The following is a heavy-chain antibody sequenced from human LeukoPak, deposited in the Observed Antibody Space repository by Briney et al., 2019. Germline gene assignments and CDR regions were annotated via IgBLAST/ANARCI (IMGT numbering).Heavy chain of an antibody. CDR2: ISSSSSTI. Sequence: GGSLRLSCAASGFTFSSYNMNWVRQAPGKGLEWVSYISSSSSTIYYADSVKGRFTISRDNSKNTLYLQMNSLRAEDTAVYYCARTSPADSSDYYADWYFDLWGRGTLVTVSS. D-gene: IGHD3-22*01. CDR3: ARTSPADSSDYYADWYFDL. V-gene: IGHV3-48*01. CDR1: GFTFSSYN. J-gene: IGHJ2*01.